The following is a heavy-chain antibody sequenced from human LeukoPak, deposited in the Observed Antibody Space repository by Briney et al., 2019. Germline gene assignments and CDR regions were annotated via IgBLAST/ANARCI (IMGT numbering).Heavy chain of an antibody. J-gene: IGHJ4*02. CDR3: AKVHGDYSYYFDY. V-gene: IGHV3-30*18. D-gene: IGHD4-17*01. Sequence: GRSLRLSCAASGFTFSTYGMYWVRQVPGKGLEWVAVISYDGSNKYYADSVKGRFTISRDNSKNTLYLQMNSLRAEDTAVYYCAKVHGDYSYYFDYWGQGTLVTVSS. CDR2: ISYDGSNK. CDR1: GFTFSTYG.